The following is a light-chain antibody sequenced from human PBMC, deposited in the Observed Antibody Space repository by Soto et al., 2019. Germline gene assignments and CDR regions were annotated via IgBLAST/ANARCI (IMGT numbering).Light chain of an antibody. J-gene: IGKJ2*01. CDR2: GAS. Sequence: EIVMTQSPATLSVSPGERATLSCRASESVSSNLVWYQQKPGQAPRLLIYGASTTATGIPARFSGSGSGTEFTLTISSLQSEDFAFYYCQQYNDWPPRFTFGQGTKLEIK. CDR3: QQYNDWPPRFT. CDR1: ESVSSN. V-gene: IGKV3-15*01.